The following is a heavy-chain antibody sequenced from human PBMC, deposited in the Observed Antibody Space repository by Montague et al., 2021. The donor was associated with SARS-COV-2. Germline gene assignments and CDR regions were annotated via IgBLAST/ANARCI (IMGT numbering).Heavy chain of an antibody. CDR1: GSSISSNLFY. Sequence: SETLSLTCTVSGSSISSNLFYWGWIRQTPGKALEWIGDISYTGXTXYXXXXKXRVTVAVDTSTNQFSLRLSSLTAADTAMYYCARHVDPCGGNCRIWYFDLWGRGSLVTVSS. V-gene: IGHV4-39*01. J-gene: IGHJ2*01. D-gene: IGHD4-23*01. CDR2: ISYTGXT. CDR3: ARHVDPCGGNCRIWYFDL.